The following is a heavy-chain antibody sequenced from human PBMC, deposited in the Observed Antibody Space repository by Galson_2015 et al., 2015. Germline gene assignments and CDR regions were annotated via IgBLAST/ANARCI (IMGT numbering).Heavy chain of an antibody. J-gene: IGHJ6*02. CDR1: GFTLRSYN. D-gene: IGHD3-3*01. V-gene: IGHV3-21*01. Sequence: SLRLSCAAPGFTLRSYNMKWVRQAPGEGVEGVSSISSSSSYLYSADSVKGRFTISRDNAKNSLYLQMNSLRAEDTAVYYCARDYYDFWSGYSNDNYYGMEVWGQGTTVTVSS. CDR2: ISSSSSYL. CDR3: ARDYYDFWSGYSNDNYYGMEV.